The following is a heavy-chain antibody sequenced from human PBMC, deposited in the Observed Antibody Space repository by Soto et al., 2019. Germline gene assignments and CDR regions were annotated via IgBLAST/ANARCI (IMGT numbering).Heavy chain of an antibody. CDR3: ARGTRLLDY. D-gene: IGHD5-18*01. V-gene: IGHV3-33*01. J-gene: IGHJ4*02. CDR1: GFTFSSYG. Sequence: QVQLVESGGGVVQPGRSLRLSCAASGFTFSSYGMHWVRQAPGKGLEWVAVIWYDGSNKYYADSVKGRFTISRDNSKNTLYLQMNSLRAEDTAVYYCARGTRLLDYWGQGTLVTVSS. CDR2: IWYDGSNK.